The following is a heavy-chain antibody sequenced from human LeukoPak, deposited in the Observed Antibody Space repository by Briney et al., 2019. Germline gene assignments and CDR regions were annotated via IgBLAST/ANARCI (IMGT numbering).Heavy chain of an antibody. D-gene: IGHD2-2*01. CDR2: IYYSGST. J-gene: IGHJ5*02. Sequence: SQTLSLTCTVSGASISSGDYYWSWIRQPPGKGLKWIGSIYYSGSTFHYNPSLKSRVAISIDTSKNQFSLSLSSVTAADTAVYYCASTNCSRSSCFGANWFDPWGQGTLVTVSS. V-gene: IGHV4-30-4*08. CDR1: GASISSGDYY. CDR3: ASTNCSRSSCFGANWFDP.